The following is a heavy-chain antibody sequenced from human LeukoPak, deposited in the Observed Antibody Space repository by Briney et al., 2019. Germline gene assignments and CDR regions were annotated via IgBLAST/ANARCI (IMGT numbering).Heavy chain of an antibody. D-gene: IGHD3-10*01. CDR1: GGSISSGGYY. V-gene: IGHV4-31*03. CDR2: IYCSGST. CDR3: ARVNPRYGSGLDY. J-gene: IGHJ4*02. Sequence: SETLSLTCTVSGGSISSGGYYWSWIRQHPGKGLEWIGYIYCSGSTYYNPSLKSRVTISVDTSKNQFSLKLSSVTAADTAVYYCARVNPRYGSGLDYWGQGTLVTVSS.